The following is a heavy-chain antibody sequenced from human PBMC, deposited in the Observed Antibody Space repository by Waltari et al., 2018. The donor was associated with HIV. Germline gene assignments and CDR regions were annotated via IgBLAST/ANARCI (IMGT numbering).Heavy chain of an antibody. Sequence: QVQLVQSVAEIKKPRASVRVSCRASGYSFIDFDINWVRRAPGRGLGGVGWMNPGNGDGGYGHKFKGRFTLTRDTTTDTAYMDVTNLKSEDTAIYYWTKGRRGALFGDEWGQGTLVTVSS. J-gene: IGHJ4*02. V-gene: IGHV1-8*02. CDR1: GYSFIDFD. CDR3: TKGRRGALFGDE. CDR2: MNPGNGDG. D-gene: IGHD3-3*01.